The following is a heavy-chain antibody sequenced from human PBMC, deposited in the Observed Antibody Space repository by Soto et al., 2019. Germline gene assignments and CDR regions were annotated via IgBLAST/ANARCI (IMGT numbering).Heavy chain of an antibody. CDR1: GYIFASNG. J-gene: IGHJ5*01. CDR3: ARDSGDRCFDS. D-gene: IGHD3-10*01. V-gene: IGHV1-18*01. CDR2: ISIDNGNT. Sequence: QVQLVQSGDEVMKTGASVRVSCKASGYIFASNGITWVRQAPGQGLEWMGWISIDNGNTKYGEKFEGRVTMTTDTATRTTYMEVRSLRSDATAMYSCARDSGDRCFDSWGQGTMVTVSS.